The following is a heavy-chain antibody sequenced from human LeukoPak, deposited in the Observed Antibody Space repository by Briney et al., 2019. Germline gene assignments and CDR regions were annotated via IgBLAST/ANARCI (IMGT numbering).Heavy chain of an antibody. CDR1: GGTFSSYA. D-gene: IGHD3-22*01. J-gene: IGHJ3*02. Sequence: GASVKVSCRASGGTFSSYAISWVRQAPGQGLEWMGGIIPIFGTANYAQKFQGRVTITADESTSTAYMELSSLRSEDTAVYYCARDRQRITMIVVASEDAFDIWGQGTMVTVSS. CDR2: IIPIFGTA. V-gene: IGHV1-69*13. CDR3: ARDRQRITMIVVASEDAFDI.